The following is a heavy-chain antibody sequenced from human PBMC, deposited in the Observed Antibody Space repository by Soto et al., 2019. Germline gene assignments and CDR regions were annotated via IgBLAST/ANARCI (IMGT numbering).Heavy chain of an antibody. J-gene: IGHJ4*02. CDR2: IYYSGST. D-gene: IGHD5-18*01. V-gene: IGHV4-61*01. CDR3: ARTRFGYSLYFDY. CDR1: GGSVSSGSYY. Sequence: QVQLQESGPGLVKPSETLSLTCTVSGGSVSSGSYYWSWIRQPPGKGLEWIGYIYYSGSTNYNPSLKSRVTISVDTSKNQFSLKLSSVTAADTAVYFCARTRFGYSLYFDYWGQGTLVTVSS.